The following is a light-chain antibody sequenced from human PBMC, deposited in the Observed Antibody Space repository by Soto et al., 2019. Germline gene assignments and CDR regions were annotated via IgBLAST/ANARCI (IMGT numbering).Light chain of an antibody. V-gene: IGKV3-20*01. CDR1: QRVSSNS. CDR2: GAS. Sequence: PGERATLSCRASQRVSSNSLAWYQQKPGQAPRLLIYGASSRATGTPDRFSGSGSGTDFTLTISRLEPEDFAVYYCQQFGGSPPSWTFGQGTKVEI. CDR3: QQFGGSPPSWT. J-gene: IGKJ1*01.